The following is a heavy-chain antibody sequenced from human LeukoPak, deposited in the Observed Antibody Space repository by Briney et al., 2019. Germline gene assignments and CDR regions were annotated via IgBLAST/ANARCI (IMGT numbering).Heavy chain of an antibody. Sequence: GGSLRLSCAASGFTFNNYDMHWVRQAPGKGLEWVAFIRFDGNNKYYADSVKGRFTISRDNSKNTLYLQMNSLRAEDTAVYYCAPIDGGYWGQGTLVTVSS. CDR1: GFTFNNYD. V-gene: IGHV3-30*02. D-gene: IGHD3-16*01. J-gene: IGHJ4*02. CDR3: APIDGGY. CDR2: IRFDGNNK.